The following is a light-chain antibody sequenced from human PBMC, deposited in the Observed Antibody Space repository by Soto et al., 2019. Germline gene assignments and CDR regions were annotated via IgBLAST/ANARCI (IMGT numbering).Light chain of an antibody. CDR2: GAS. V-gene: IGKV3-20*01. J-gene: IGKJ4*01. Sequence: EIVLTQSPGTLSLSPGERATLSCRASQSVSSSYFAWYQQKPGQAPRLLIYGASSRATGIPDRFSGSGSGTDFILTISRLVPEDFSVYYCQQYGSSPWLTFGGGTKVEIK. CDR3: QQYGSSPWLT. CDR1: QSVSSSY.